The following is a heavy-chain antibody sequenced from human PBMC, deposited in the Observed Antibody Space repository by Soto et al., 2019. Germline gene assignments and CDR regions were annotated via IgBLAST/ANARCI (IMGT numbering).Heavy chain of an antibody. Sequence: SETLSLTCTVSGGSISSSSYYWSWIRQPPGKGLEWIGYIYYSGSTNYNPSLKSRVTISVDTSKNQFSLKLSSVTAADTAVYYCVRHAQWIIRAYWGQGSLVTVSS. CDR1: GGSISSSSYY. J-gene: IGHJ4*02. D-gene: IGHD5-12*01. CDR2: IYYSGST. V-gene: IGHV4-61*05. CDR3: VRHAQWIIRAY.